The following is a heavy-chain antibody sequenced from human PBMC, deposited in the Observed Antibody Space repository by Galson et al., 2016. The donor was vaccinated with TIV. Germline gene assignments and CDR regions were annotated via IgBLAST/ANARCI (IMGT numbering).Heavy chain of an antibody. CDR1: GYSFATFW. V-gene: IGHV5-51*01. D-gene: IGHD3-3*01. CDR2: IYPADSET. Sequence: QSGAEVKKPGESLKISCKASGYSFATFWVGCVRQMPGHGLEWLGVIYPADSETRYSPSFPGQVTISADKSISTAYLQWSSLKASDNTIYYCARHHDFWSGPGYCYLDVWGKGTTVSVSS. CDR3: ARHHDFWSGPGYCYLDV. J-gene: IGHJ6*03.